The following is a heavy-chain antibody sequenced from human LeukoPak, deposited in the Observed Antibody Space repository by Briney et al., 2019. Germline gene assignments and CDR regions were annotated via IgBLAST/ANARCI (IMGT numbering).Heavy chain of an antibody. J-gene: IGHJ6*03. CDR2: IWYDGSNK. Sequence: GGSLRLSCAASGFTFSSYGMHWVRQAPGKGLEWVAVIWYDGSNKYYADSVKGRFTISRDNSKNTLYLQMNSLRAEDTAVYYCAKDGVDIVVVPAAHYYYYYMDVWGKGTTVTVSS. D-gene: IGHD2-2*03. V-gene: IGHV3-33*06. CDR1: GFTFSSYG. CDR3: AKDGVDIVVVPAAHYYYYYMDV.